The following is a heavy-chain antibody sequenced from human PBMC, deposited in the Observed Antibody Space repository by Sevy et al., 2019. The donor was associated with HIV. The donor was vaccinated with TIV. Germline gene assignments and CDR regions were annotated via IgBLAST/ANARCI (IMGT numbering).Heavy chain of an antibody. V-gene: IGHV4-59*08. CDR2: IFHTGST. Sequence: SETLSLTCSVSGGSINNYYWSWIRQPPGKELEWIGYIFHTGSTTYSPSLKRRVTISLVTSKNKLYLKLTSVAAADTAIYYCARHEGSWRTQAAHFDNWGQGTLVTVSS. CDR3: ARHEGSWRTQAAHFDN. CDR1: GGSINNYY. D-gene: IGHD2-15*01. J-gene: IGHJ4*02.